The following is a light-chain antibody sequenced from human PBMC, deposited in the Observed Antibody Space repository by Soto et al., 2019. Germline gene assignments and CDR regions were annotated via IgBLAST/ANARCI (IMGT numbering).Light chain of an antibody. CDR3: QHYGRSPPSWT. CDR1: QSVSSNY. Sequence: EIVLTQSPGTLSLSAGERATLSCRASQSVSSNYLAWYQQKPGQPPRLLISGASSRATGIPDRFIGSGSGTEFTLTICRLEAEDFAVYYCQHYGRSPPSWTFGQGTKVEIK. J-gene: IGKJ1*01. CDR2: GAS. V-gene: IGKV3-20*01.